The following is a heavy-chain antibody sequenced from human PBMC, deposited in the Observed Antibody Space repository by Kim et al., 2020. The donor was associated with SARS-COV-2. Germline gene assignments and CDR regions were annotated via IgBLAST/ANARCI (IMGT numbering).Heavy chain of an antibody. CDR2: IDPSDSYT. CDR1: GYSFTSYW. CDR3: ARPPLSGRWLVRDWYFDL. J-gene: IGHJ2*01. Sequence: GESLKISCKGSGYSFTSYWISWVRQMPGKGLEWMGRIDPSDSYTNYSPSFQGHVTISADKSISTAYLQWSSLKASDTAMYYCARPPLSGRWLVRDWYFDLWGRGTLVTVSS. D-gene: IGHD6-19*01. V-gene: IGHV5-10-1*01.